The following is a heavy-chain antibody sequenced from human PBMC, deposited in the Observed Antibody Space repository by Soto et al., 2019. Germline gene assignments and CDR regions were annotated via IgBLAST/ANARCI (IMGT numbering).Heavy chain of an antibody. Sequence: GGSLRLSCAASGFTFSSYGMHWVRQAPGKGLEWVAVISYDGSNKYYADSVKGRFTISRDDSKNTLYLQMNSLRAEDTAVYYCAKGRQQWLVQWFDPWGQGTLVTVSS. CDR2: ISYDGSNK. CDR1: GFTFSSYG. V-gene: IGHV3-30*18. J-gene: IGHJ5*02. D-gene: IGHD6-19*01. CDR3: AKGRQQWLVQWFDP.